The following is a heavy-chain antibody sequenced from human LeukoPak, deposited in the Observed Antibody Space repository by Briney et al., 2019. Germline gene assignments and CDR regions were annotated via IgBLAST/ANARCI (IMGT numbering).Heavy chain of an antibody. CDR3: ARGLSLTGYSYDAFDI. J-gene: IGHJ3*02. D-gene: IGHD3-9*01. CDR1: GFTFSSYS. Sequence: GGSLRLSCAASGFTFSSYSMNWVRQAPGKGLEWVSSISSSSSYIYYADSVKGRFTISRDNAKNSLYLQMNSLRAEDTAVYYCARGLSLTGYSYDAFDIWGQGTMVTVSS. V-gene: IGHV3-21*01. CDR2: ISSSSSYI.